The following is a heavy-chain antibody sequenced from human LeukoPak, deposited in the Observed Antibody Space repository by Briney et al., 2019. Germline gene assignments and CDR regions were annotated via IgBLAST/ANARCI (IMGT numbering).Heavy chain of an antibody. V-gene: IGHV3-48*01. J-gene: IGHJ4*02. Sequence: GGSLRLSCAASGFTFSSYSMNWVRQAPGKGLEWVSHITASGTAMFYADSVKGRFTISRDNAKNSLYLQMNSLRSEDTAVYYCARVDNGILFDYWGQGTLVTVSS. CDR1: GFTFSSYS. D-gene: IGHD1-14*01. CDR2: ITASGTAM. CDR3: ARVDNGILFDY.